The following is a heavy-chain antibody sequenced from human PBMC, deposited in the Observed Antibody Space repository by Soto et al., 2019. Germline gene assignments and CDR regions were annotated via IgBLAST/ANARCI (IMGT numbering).Heavy chain of an antibody. CDR1: GGSIRNVY. V-gene: IGHV4-59*13. CDR2: IFHSGNA. Sequence: SETLSLTCTVSGGSIRNVYWSSIRQPPGKGLEWIGFIFHSGNAKYNPSLKSRVTISVDKSKNQFSLSLDSVTAADTAVYFCARAHAPTMPFDYWGQGNLVT. J-gene: IGHJ4*01. CDR3: ARAHAPTMPFDY. D-gene: IGHD1-1*01.